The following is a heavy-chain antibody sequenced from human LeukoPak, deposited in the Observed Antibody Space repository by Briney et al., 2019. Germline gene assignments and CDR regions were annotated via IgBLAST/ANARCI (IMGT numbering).Heavy chain of an antibody. CDR1: GDSLSSSSYC. V-gene: IGHV4-39*01. Sequence: PSETLSLTCTVAGDSLSSSSYCWVWIRQPPGKVLEWIGCMFYSGNTYYNPSLRSRVSISVDTSRNQFSLSLNSVTAADTALYYCARLKSGHDWLDPWGQGTLVTVSS. D-gene: IGHD1-26*01. CDR3: ARLKSGHDWLDP. J-gene: IGHJ5*02. CDR2: MFYSGNT.